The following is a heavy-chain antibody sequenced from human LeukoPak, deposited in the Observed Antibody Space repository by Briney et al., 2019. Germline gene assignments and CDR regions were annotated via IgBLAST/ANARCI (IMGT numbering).Heavy chain of an antibody. CDR2: INHSGST. V-gene: IGHV4-34*01. D-gene: IGHD3-22*01. CDR1: GGSFSGYY. J-gene: IGHJ4*02. CDR3: ARVGAKATYYYDSSGYYPFDY. Sequence: SETLSLTCAVYGGSFSGYYWSWIRLPPGKGLEWIGEINHSGSTNYNPSLKSRVTISVDTSKNQFSLKLSSVNAADTAVYYCARVGAKATYYYDSSGYYPFDYWGQGTLVTVSS.